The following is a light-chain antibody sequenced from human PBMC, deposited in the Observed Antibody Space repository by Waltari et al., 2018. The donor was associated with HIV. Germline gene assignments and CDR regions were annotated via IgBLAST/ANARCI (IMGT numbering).Light chain of an antibody. Sequence: QSALTQPASVSGSPGQSITISCTGTSSDIGAYEYVSWYPQHPDQAPQLLIYDVFYRPSGVSHRFSVSKSGNTASLTISGLQAEDEAVYSCSSYTTTNTIIFGGGTKLTVL. CDR3: SSYTTTNTII. J-gene: IGLJ2*01. CDR2: DVF. V-gene: IGLV2-14*03. CDR1: SSDIGAYEY.